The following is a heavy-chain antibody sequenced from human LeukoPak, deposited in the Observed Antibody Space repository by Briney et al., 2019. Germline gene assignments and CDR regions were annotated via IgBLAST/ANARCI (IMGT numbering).Heavy chain of an antibody. J-gene: IGHJ4*02. V-gene: IGHV3-66*01. Sequence: PGGSLRLSCAASGFTVSSSYMTWVRQAPGKGLEWVSVIYSGGSTHYAGSAKGRFTISRDNSKNTVYLQMNSLRAEDTAVYHCARAPYSSSWYFDYWGQGTLVTVSS. CDR2: IYSGGST. CDR1: GFTVSSSY. D-gene: IGHD6-13*01. CDR3: ARAPYSSSWYFDY.